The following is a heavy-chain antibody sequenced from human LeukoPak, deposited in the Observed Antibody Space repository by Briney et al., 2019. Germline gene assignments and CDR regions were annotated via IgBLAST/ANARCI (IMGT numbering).Heavy chain of an antibody. CDR2: IYYSGSA. J-gene: IGHJ4*02. V-gene: IGHV4-39*01. CDR1: GGSISSSSYY. Sequence: SETLSLTCTVSGGSISSSSYYWGWIRQPPGKGLEWIGSIYYSGSAYYNPSLKSRVTISVDTSKNQFSLKLSSVTAADTAVYYCARSLRTGYYYYWGQGTLVTVSS. D-gene: IGHD3/OR15-3a*01. CDR3: ARSLRTGYYYY.